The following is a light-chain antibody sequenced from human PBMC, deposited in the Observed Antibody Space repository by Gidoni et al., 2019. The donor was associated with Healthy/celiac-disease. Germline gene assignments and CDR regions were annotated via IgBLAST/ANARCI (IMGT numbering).Light chain of an antibody. Sequence: DIQSTQSPSFLSASVGDRVTITCRASQDMNNYLVWYQQKPGKAPNLLIYAASTLERGVPPRFSGSGSVPTSALPLISLQPADFATYYCQQLNNYPLTFGGGTKVEF. CDR1: QDMNNY. CDR2: AAS. V-gene: IGKV1-9*01. J-gene: IGKJ4*01. CDR3: QQLNNYPLT.